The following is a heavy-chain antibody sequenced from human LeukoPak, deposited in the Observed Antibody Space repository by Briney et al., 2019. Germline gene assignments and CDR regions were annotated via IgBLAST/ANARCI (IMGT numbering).Heavy chain of an antibody. V-gene: IGHV3-49*04. J-gene: IGHJ3*02. CDR2: IRSKAYGGTT. CDR3: AGLDAFDI. Sequence: GGSLRLSCTASGFTFGDYAMSWVRQAPGKGLEWVGFIRSKAYGGTTEYAASVKGRFTISRDDSKSIAYLQMNSLKTEDTAVYYCAGLDAFDIWGQGTMVTVSS. CDR1: GFTFGDYA.